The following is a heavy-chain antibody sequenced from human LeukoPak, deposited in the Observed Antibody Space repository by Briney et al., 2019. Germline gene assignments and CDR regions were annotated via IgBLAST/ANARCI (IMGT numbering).Heavy chain of an antibody. D-gene: IGHD3-9*01. V-gene: IGHV4-61*01. CDR3: ARVDRLVTARYYFDY. CDR1: DDSIRSSNYY. CDR2: IYYSGST. Sequence: SETLSLTCSCSDDSIRSSNYYWSWIRQPPGKGLQWIGYIYYSGSTNYNPSLKSRVTISVDTSKNQFSLKLGSVTAADTAVYYCARVDRLVTARYYFDYWGQGTLVTVSS. J-gene: IGHJ4*02.